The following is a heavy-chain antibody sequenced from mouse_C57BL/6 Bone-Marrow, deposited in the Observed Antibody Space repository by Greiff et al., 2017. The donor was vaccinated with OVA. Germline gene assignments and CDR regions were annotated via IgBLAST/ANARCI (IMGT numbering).Heavy chain of an antibody. CDR2: ISSGGTYT. Sequence: EVQLVESGGGLVKPGGSLKLSCAASGFTFRRYAMSWVRQTPEKRLEWVATISSGGTYTYYTDSVTGRFTISRASAENTLYLQMSSLRSEDTAMYYCARHTDYYGSAPYLDCWGQGTSLTVSS. CDR3: ARHTDYYGSAPYLDC. J-gene: IGHJ2*03. V-gene: IGHV5-9-3*01. D-gene: IGHD1-1*01. CDR1: GFTFRRYA.